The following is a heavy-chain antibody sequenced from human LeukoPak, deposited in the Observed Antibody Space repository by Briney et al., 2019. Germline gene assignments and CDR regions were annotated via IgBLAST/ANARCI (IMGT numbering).Heavy chain of an antibody. V-gene: IGHV3-66*01. CDR3: ARDYSGCDFLSPVAFDI. D-gene: IGHD5-12*01. CDR2: IYSGGST. CDR1: GFTVSSNY. J-gene: IGHJ3*02. Sequence: GGSLRLSCAASGFTVSSNYMSWVRQAPGKGLEWVSVIYSGGSTYYADSVKGRFTISRDNSKNTLYLQMNSLRAEDTAVYYCARDYSGCDFLSPVAFDIWGQGTMVTVSS.